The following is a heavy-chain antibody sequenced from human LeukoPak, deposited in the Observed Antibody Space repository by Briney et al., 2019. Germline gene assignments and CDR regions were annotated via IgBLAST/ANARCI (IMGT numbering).Heavy chain of an antibody. J-gene: IGHJ4*02. CDR3: ARDRVPYYDSSGYRGDY. CDR2: INPNSGGT. CDR1: GYTFTGYY. Sequence: ASVKVSFKASGYTFTGYYMHWVRQAPGQGLEGMGWINPNSGGTNYAQKFQGRVTMTMDTSISTAYLELSRLRSDDTAVYYCARDRVPYYDSSGYRGDYWGQGTLVTVSS. D-gene: IGHD3-22*01. V-gene: IGHV1-2*02.